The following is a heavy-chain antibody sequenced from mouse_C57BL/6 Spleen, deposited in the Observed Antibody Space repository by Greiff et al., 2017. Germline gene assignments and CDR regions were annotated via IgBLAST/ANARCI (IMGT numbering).Heavy chain of an antibody. CDR2: IRNKANGYTT. V-gene: IGHV7-3*01. CDR3: ARYKPGDAMDY. D-gene: IGHD4-1*01. J-gene: IGHJ4*01. CDR1: GFTFTDYY. Sequence: EVKLQESGGGLVQPGGSLSLSCAASGFTFTDYYMSWVRQPPGKALEWLGFIRNKANGYTTEYSASVKGRFTISRDNSQSILYLQMNALRAEDSATYYCARYKPGDAMDYWGQGTSGTVSS.